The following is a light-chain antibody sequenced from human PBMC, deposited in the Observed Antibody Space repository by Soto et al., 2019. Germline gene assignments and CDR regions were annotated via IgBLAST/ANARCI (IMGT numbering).Light chain of an antibody. CDR3: AAWDDSLNGPRYV. Sequence: QSVLTQPPSASGTPGQRVTISCSGSSSNIGSNTVNWYQQLPGTAPKLLIYSNNQRPSGVPDRFSGSKSGTSASLAISGLQSEDEADYYCAAWDDSLNGPRYVFGTGTKVPV. J-gene: IGLJ1*01. V-gene: IGLV1-44*01. CDR2: SNN. CDR1: SSNIGSNT.